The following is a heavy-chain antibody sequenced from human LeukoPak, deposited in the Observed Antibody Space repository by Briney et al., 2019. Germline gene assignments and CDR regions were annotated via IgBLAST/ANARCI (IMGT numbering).Heavy chain of an antibody. V-gene: IGHV4-34*01. CDR1: GGSFSGYY. Sequence: PSETLSLTCAVYGGSFSGYYWSRIPQPPGKGLEWIGEINHSGSTNYNPSLKSRVTISVDTSKNQFSLKLSSVTAADTAVYYCAREDPQTTVPEGMDVWGQGTTVIVSS. D-gene: IGHD4-17*01. J-gene: IGHJ6*02. CDR3: AREDPQTTVPEGMDV. CDR2: INHSGST.